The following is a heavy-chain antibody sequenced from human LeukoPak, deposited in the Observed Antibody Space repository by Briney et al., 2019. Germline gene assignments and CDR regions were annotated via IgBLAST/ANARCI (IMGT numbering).Heavy chain of an antibody. V-gene: IGHV3-30-3*01. CDR3: ARCSGYGMDV. CDR1: GFTFGSYA. D-gene: IGHD3-10*02. J-gene: IGHJ6*02. CDR2: MSFDGTHI. Sequence: GESLRLSCAASGFTFGSYAMHWVRQAPGKGLEWVAVMSFDGTHIYYADSVKGRFTISRDNSKNTLYLQMNSLRGEDTAVYYCARCSGYGMDVWGQGTTVTVSS.